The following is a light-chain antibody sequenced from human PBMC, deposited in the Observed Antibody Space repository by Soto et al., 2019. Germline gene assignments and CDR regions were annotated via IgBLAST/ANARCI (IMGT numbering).Light chain of an antibody. Sequence: ERFPRPGRTRQLISIFLTWYQQIPARAPTLLIYAASSLQYGVRSRFSCIGSGTDLTLIISSLQPEDSATDYCQQGYSTPWTFGQGTKVDIK. CDR2: AAS. V-gene: IGKV1-39*01. J-gene: IGKJ1*01. CDR3: QQGYSTPWT. CDR1: QLISIF.